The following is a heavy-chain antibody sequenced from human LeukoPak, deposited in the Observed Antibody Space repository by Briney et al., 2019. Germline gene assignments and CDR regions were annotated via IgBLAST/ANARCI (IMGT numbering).Heavy chain of an antibody. CDR3: ARVAGMDDDAFDI. D-gene: IGHD6-19*01. J-gene: IGHJ3*02. CDR2: IYSGGST. Sequence: GGSLRLSCAASGFTFSSYAMSWVRQAPGKGLEWVSVIYSGGSTYYADSVKGRFTISRDNSKNTLYLQMNSLRAEDTAVYYCARVAGMDDDAFDIWGQGTMVTVSS. CDR1: GFTFSSYA. V-gene: IGHV3-66*01.